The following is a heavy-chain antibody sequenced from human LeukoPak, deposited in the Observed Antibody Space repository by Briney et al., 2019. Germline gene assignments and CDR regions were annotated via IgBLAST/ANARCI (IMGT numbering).Heavy chain of an antibody. Sequence: GGSLRLSCAASGFTFSSNAMHWVRQAPGKGLEWVAVISYDGSNKYYADSVKGRFTISRDNSKNTLYLQMNSLRAEDTAVYYCARSHGPDYYYGMDVWGQGTTVTVSS. CDR2: ISYDGSNK. CDR1: GFTFSSNA. V-gene: IGHV3-30-3*01. CDR3: ARSHGPDYYYGMDV. J-gene: IGHJ6*02. D-gene: IGHD4-17*01.